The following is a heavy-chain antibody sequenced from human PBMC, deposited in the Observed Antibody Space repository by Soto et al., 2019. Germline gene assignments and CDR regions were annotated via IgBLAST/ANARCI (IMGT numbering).Heavy chain of an antibody. Sequence: EVQLLESGGGLRQPGGSLRLSCVASGYNFNKYAVSWVRQAPGKGLEWVSAIGTSGDNTYYTDSVKGRFTISRDNSKNMLYLQMDSLTAEDTAVYYCARRAYYFDDTGSHAFDIWGQGTTVTVSS. D-gene: IGHD3-22*01. V-gene: IGHV3-23*01. CDR3: ARRAYYFDDTGSHAFDI. J-gene: IGHJ3*02. CDR2: IGTSGDNT. CDR1: GYNFNKYA.